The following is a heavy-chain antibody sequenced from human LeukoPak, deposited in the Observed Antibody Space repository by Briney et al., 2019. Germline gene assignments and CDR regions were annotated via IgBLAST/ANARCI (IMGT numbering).Heavy chain of an antibody. J-gene: IGHJ3*02. CDR1: GGSISDYY. V-gene: IGHV4-59*01. Sequence: SETLSLTCTVSGGSISDYYWNWMRQPPGKGLEWIGYIYYSGRTNYNPSLKSRVTISMDTSKNQFSLKLRSVTAADSAVYYCARSDYSGSGTYTEFDAFDIWGQGPVVTVSS. D-gene: IGHD3-10*01. CDR2: IYYSGRT. CDR3: ARSDYSGSGTYTEFDAFDI.